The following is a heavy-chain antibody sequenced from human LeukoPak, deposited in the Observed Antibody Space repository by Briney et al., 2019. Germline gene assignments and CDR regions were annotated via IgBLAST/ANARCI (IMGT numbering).Heavy chain of an antibody. Sequence: GESLQISCKGSGYSFTSYWIGWVRQMPGKGLEWMGIIYPGDSDTRYSPSFQGQVTISADKSISTAYLQWSSLKASDTAMYYCARHKTTVTTPRTGYYYYGMDVWGQGTTVTVSS. V-gene: IGHV5-51*01. CDR3: ARHKTTVTTPRTGYYYYGMDV. D-gene: IGHD4-17*01. CDR1: GYSFTSYW. J-gene: IGHJ6*02. CDR2: IYPGDSDT.